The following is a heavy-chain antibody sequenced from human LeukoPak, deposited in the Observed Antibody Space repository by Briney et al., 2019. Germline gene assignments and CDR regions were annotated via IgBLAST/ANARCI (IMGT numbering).Heavy chain of an antibody. CDR2: INTNTGNP. J-gene: IGHJ4*02. V-gene: IGHV7-4-1*02. CDR1: GYTFTGYY. Sequence: ASVKVSCKASGYTFTGYYIHWVRQAPGQGLEWMGWINTNTGNPTYAQGFTGRFVFSLDTSVSTAYLQISSLKAEDTAVYYCARGPFGDGYNYGGDYWGQGTLVTVSS. CDR3: ARGPFGDGYNYGGDY. D-gene: IGHD5-24*01.